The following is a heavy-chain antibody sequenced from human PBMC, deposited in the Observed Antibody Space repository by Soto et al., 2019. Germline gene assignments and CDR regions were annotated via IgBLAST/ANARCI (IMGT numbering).Heavy chain of an antibody. Sequence: GGSLRHSCAASGFTFSSYAMSWVRQAPGKGLEWVSAISGSGGSTYYADSVKGRFTISRDNSKNTLYLQMKSLRAEDTAVFYCAKDVYYYGAGCYVWGQGSTVTVS. CDR1: GFTFSSYA. CDR2: ISGSGGST. V-gene: IGHV3-23*01. D-gene: IGHD3-10*01. J-gene: IGHJ6*02. CDR3: AKDVYYYGAGCYV.